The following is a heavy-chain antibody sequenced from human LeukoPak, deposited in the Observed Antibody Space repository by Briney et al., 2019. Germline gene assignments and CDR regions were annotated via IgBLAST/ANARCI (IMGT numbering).Heavy chain of an antibody. Sequence: ASVKVSCKASGYTFTGYYMHWVRQAPGQGLEWMGWINPNSGGTNYAQKFQGRVTMTRDTSISTAYMELSRLRSDDTAVYYCARDMVRGVIRNTQNWFDPWGQGTLVTVSS. D-gene: IGHD3-10*01. CDR2: INPNSGGT. V-gene: IGHV1-2*02. CDR1: GYTFTGYY. CDR3: ARDMVRGVIRNTQNWFDP. J-gene: IGHJ5*02.